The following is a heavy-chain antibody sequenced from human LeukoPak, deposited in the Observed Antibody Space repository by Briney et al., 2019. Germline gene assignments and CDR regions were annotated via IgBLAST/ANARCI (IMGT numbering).Heavy chain of an antibody. D-gene: IGHD6-13*01. V-gene: IGHV3-23*01. Sequence: GGSLRLSCAASGFTFSSYAMSWVRQAPGKGLEWVSAISGSGGSTYYADSVKGRFTISRDNSKNTLYLQMNSLRAEDTAVYYCARDRDQNSSWYETLPLPFDPWGQGTRVTVS. CDR1: GFTFSSYA. CDR3: ARDRDQNSSWYETLPLPFDP. CDR2: ISGSGGST. J-gene: IGHJ5*02.